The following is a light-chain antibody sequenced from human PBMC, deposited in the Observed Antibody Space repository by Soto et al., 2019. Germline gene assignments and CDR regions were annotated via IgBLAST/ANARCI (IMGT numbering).Light chain of an antibody. CDR1: QSLVHSDGIAY. CDR2: KVS. Sequence: DFVMTQSPLSLPVTLGQPASISCRSNQSLVHSDGIAYFSWFQXRPGRSPRGXVYKVSNRDSGVPARFRGSGSGTDLAMKISRVEAEDVGVDECMQGTHWPITFSQGTRLEIK. V-gene: IGKV2-30*02. J-gene: IGKJ5*01. CDR3: MQGTHWPIT.